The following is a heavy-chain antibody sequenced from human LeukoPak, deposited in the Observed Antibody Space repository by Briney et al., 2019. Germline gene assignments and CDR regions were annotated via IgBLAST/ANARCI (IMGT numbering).Heavy chain of an antibody. CDR1: GYSFTSYW. Sequence: RGESLKISCKGSGYSFTSYWIGWVRQMPGKGLEWMGIIYPGDSDTRYSPSFQGQVTISADKSISTAYLQWSSLKASDTAMYYCASSSRGLWFGEPNPGHRPMDVWGQGTTVTVSS. CDR2: IYPGDSDT. V-gene: IGHV5-51*01. CDR3: ASSSRGLWFGEPNPGHRPMDV. D-gene: IGHD3-10*01. J-gene: IGHJ6*02.